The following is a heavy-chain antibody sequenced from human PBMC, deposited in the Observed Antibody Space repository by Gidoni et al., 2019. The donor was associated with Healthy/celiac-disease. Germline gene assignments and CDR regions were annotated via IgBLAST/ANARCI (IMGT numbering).Heavy chain of an antibody. Sequence: QVQLQESGPGLVKPSGTLSLTCAVSGGSLSSSNWWSWVRQPPGKGLEWIGEIYHSGSTTYNPALKSRVTISVDKSKNQFSLKLSSVTAADTAVYYCARGNSSRPYYYGMDVWGQGTTVTVSS. J-gene: IGHJ6*02. D-gene: IGHD6-13*01. CDR3: ARGNSSRPYYYGMDV. V-gene: IGHV4-4*02. CDR1: GGSLSSSNW. CDR2: IYHSGST.